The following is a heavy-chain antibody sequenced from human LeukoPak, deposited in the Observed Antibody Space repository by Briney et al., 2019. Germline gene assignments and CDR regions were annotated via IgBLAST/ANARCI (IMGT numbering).Heavy chain of an antibody. J-gene: IGHJ3*02. V-gene: IGHV4-4*07. CDR3: ARDQTPYYDSSGYRDDAFDI. CDR2: IYTSGST. CDR1: GGSISSYY. D-gene: IGHD3-22*01. Sequence: PSETLSLTCTVSGGSISSYYWSWIRQPAGKGLEWIGRIYTSGSTNYNPSLKSRVTMSVDTSKNQFSLKLSSVTAADTAVYYCARDQTPYYDSSGYRDDAFDIWGQGTMVTVSS.